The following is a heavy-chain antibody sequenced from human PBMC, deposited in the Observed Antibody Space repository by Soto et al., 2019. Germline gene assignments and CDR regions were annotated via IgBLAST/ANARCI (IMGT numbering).Heavy chain of an antibody. J-gene: IGHJ6*02. D-gene: IGHD3-16*01. CDR3: ATSRGFYAAMDV. Sequence: GASVKVSCKVSGYTLTELSMHWVRQAPGKGLEWMGGFDPEDGETIYAQKFQGRVTITADESTSTSYMELSGLKSGDTAIYYCATSRGFYAAMDVWGQGTTVTVSS. CDR2: FDPEDGET. CDR1: GYTLTELS. V-gene: IGHV1-24*01.